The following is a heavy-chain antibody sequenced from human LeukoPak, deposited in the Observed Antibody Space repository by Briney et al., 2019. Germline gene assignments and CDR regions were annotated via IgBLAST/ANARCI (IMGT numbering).Heavy chain of an antibody. V-gene: IGHV3-48*04. CDR1: GFTFSSYS. CDR2: ISNGGSTI. CDR3: ARELAYYYDSSAHAFDI. J-gene: IGHJ3*02. D-gene: IGHD3-22*01. Sequence: GGSLRLSCAASGFTFSSYSMNWVRQAPGKGLEWVSYISNGGSTIYYADSVKGRFTISRDNAKNSLYLQMNSLRAEDTSVYYCARELAYYYDSSAHAFDIWGQGTMVTVSS.